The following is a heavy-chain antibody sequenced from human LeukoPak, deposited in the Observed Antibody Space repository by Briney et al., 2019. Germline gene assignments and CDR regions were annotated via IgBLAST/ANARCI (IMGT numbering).Heavy chain of an antibody. CDR3: ARVNRGDAFDI. D-gene: IGHD3-16*02. CDR2: IWYDGRNK. Sequence: GGSLRLSCGASGFXFSSYGMHWVRQAPGKGLEWVAVIWYDGRNKFYADSLKGRFTISRDNSKNTLYLQMNSLRAEDTAVYYCARVNRGDAFDIWGQGTLVTVSS. CDR1: GFXFSSYG. J-gene: IGHJ3*02. V-gene: IGHV3-33*01.